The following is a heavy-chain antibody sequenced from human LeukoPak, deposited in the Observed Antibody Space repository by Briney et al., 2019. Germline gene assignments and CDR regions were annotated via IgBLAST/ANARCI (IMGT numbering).Heavy chain of an antibody. CDR2: IYHSGTT. CDR3: ARNYYGSGSFYVHN. CDR1: GGSISNGGYS. V-gene: IGHV4-30-2*01. D-gene: IGHD3-10*01. J-gene: IGHJ4*02. Sequence: SETLSLTCTVSGGSISNGGYSWSWIRQPPGKGLEWIGLIYHSGTTHYNPSLKSRLTFSLDKSKNQFSLKLTSVTAADTALYYCARNYYGSGSFYVHNWGQGTLVTVSS.